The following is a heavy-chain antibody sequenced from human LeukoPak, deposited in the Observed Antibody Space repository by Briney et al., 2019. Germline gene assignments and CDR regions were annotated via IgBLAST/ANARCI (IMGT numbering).Heavy chain of an antibody. J-gene: IGHJ4*02. V-gene: IGHV3-23*01. CDR3: AKVIGLWDIVVVPAEPHEAAFDY. D-gene: IGHD2-2*01. CDR2: ISGSGGST. Sequence: GGTLRLSCAASGFTFSSYGMSWVRQAPGKGLEWVSAISGSGGSTYYADSVKGRFTISRDNSKNTLYLQMNSLRAEDTAVYYCAKVIGLWDIVVVPAEPHEAAFDYWGQGTLVTVSS. CDR1: GFTFSSYG.